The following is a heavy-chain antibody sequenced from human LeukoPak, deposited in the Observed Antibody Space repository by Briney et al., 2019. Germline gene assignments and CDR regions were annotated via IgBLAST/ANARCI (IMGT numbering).Heavy chain of an antibody. J-gene: IGHJ5*02. V-gene: IGHV3-49*04. CDR2: IRSKAFGGTT. D-gene: IGHD3-22*01. Sequence: PGRSLRLSCTASGFTFGDYAMSRVRQAPGKGLEWVSFIRSKAFGGTTEYAASVKGRFTISRDDSKSIAYLQMNSLKTEDTAVYYCTRAYFYDSSGYSDWFDPWGQGTLVTVSS. CDR3: TRAYFYDSSGYSDWFDP. CDR1: GFTFGDYA.